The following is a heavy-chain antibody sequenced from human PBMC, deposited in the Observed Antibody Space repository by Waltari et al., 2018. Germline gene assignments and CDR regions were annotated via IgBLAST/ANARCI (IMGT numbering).Heavy chain of an antibody. CDR1: GFTFNSYA. J-gene: IGHJ4*02. D-gene: IGHD5-12*01. V-gene: IGHV3-23*01. CDR3: AKALVSSEYSFGGGSDY. Sequence: EVRLLESGGGLVQPGGSRRLSCAASGFTFNSYAMTWVRQAPGKGLEWVAGISGSVGSTFYADSVKGRFTISRDKFKNTLYLDMSNLNADDTAVYYCAKALVSSEYSFGGGSDYWGQGTLVTVSS. CDR2: ISGSVGST.